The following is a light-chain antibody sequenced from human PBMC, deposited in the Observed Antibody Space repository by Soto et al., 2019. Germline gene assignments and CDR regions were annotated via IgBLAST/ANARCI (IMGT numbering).Light chain of an antibody. V-gene: IGKV3-15*01. CDR3: QQYKNWPPLT. J-gene: IGKJ4*01. Sequence: EIVMTQSPATLSVSPGETATLSCRASQSVSYNLAWYQQKPGQGPRLLIYGAFTRATGIPARFSGSGSGTEFTLTISSLQSEDSAVYYCQQYKNWPPLTFGGGTKVEIK. CDR1: QSVSYN. CDR2: GAF.